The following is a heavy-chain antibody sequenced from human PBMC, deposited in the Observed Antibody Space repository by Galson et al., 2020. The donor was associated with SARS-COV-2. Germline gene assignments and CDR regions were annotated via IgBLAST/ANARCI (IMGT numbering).Heavy chain of an antibody. Sequence: SVKVSCKASGGTFSSYAISWVRQAPGQGLEWMGGIIPILGIANYAQKFQGRVTITADKSTSTAYMELSSLRSEDTAVYYCACPDGIAARSVGFDPWGQGTLVTVSS. CDR3: ACPDGIAARSVGFDP. V-gene: IGHV1-69*10. CDR2: IIPILGIA. CDR1: GGTFSSYA. J-gene: IGHJ5*02. D-gene: IGHD6-6*01.